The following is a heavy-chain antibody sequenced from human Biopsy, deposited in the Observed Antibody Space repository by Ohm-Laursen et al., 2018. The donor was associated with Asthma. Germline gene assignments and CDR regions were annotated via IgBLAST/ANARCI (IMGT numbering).Heavy chain of an antibody. CDR1: GGTFSSYA. V-gene: IGHV1-69*17. CDR2: IIPIFGIA. D-gene: IGHD1-1*01. J-gene: IGHJ3*02. CDR3: VRDGTDDAFAM. Sequence: GSSVKVSCKASGGTFSSYAISWVRQAPGQGLEWMGGIIPIFGIANYAQKFQGRVTITADKSTSTAYMELSSLREEDTAVYYCVRDGTDDAFAMWGQGTMVTVSS.